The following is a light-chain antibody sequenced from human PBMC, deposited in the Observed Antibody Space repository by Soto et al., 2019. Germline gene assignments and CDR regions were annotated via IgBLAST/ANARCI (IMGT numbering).Light chain of an antibody. Sequence: EIVLTQSPGTLSLSPGERATPSCRASQSVSSTYLAWYQQIPGQAPRLLISGASSRATGIPDRFSGSGSGTDFPLTISRLEPEDFAVYYCQQCGSSPPYTFGQGTKLEIK. V-gene: IGKV3-20*01. CDR2: GAS. CDR1: QSVSSTY. CDR3: QQCGSSPPYT. J-gene: IGKJ2*01.